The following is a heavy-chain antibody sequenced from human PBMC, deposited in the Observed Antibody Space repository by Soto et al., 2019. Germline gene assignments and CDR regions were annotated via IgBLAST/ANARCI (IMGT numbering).Heavy chain of an antibody. D-gene: IGHD6-13*01. CDR3: ARVRSMSWTLDY. J-gene: IGHJ4*02. CDR2: ISADGNNR. Sequence: QVQLVESGGGVVQPGRSLRLSCAASGFIFSRYGIHWVRQAPGKGLEWVAVISADGNNRYYADSVKGRFTVSRDSSKNTVYLDMNSVRAEATAMYYCARVRSMSWTLDYWGQGTLVTVSS. V-gene: IGHV3-30*03. CDR1: GFIFSRYG.